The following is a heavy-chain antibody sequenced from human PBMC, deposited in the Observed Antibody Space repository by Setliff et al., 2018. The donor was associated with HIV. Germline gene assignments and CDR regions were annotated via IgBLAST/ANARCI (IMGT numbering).Heavy chain of an antibody. Sequence: PGGSLRLSCAASGFTFSSYWMHWVRQAPGKGLVWVTGMDSDGSSTRYADSVKGRFTISRDNVKNTLYLQMNNLRVEDTAVYYCARDGTRLLAAMDVWGKGTTVTVSS. CDR3: ARDGTRLLAAMDV. V-gene: IGHV3-74*01. J-gene: IGHJ6*03. CDR2: MDSDGSST. CDR1: GFTFSSYW.